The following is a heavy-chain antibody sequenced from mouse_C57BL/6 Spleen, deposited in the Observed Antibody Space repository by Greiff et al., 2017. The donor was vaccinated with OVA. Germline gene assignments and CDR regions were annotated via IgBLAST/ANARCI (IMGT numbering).Heavy chain of an antibody. J-gene: IGHJ2*01. CDR2: INPYNGDT. D-gene: IGHD1-1*01. Sequence: VHVKQSGPELVKPGDSVKISCKASGYSFTGYFMNWVMQSHGKSLEWIGRINPYNGDTFYNQKFKGKATLTVDKSSSTAHMELRSLTSEDSAVYYCAKGSSHFDYWGQGTTLTVSS. V-gene: IGHV1-20*01. CDR3: AKGSSHFDY. CDR1: GYSFTGYF.